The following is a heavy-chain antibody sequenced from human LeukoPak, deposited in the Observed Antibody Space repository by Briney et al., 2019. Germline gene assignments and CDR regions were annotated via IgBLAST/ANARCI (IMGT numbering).Heavy chain of an antibody. V-gene: IGHV1-18*01. CDR1: GYTFTAYG. D-gene: IGHD3-10*01. CDR3: ARGPQITIVFSDWFDP. CDR2: ISAYNGDT. J-gene: IGHJ5*02. Sequence: ASVKVSCKASGYTFTAYGISWVRQAPGQGLEWMGWISAYNGDTNYAQKLQGRVTMTTDTSTNTAYMELRSLRSEDTAVYYCARGPQITIVFSDWFDPWGQGTLVTVSS.